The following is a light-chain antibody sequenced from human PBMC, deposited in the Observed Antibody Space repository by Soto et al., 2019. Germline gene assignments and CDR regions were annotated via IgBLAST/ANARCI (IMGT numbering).Light chain of an antibody. CDR1: QIISTY. V-gene: IGKV1-39*01. CDR3: QQSYSTPWT. CDR2: AAS. J-gene: IGKJ1*01. Sequence: IQMTQSPSSLSASVGDRVTITCRASQIISTYLNWYQQKPGKAPNLLIFAASSLQSGVPSRFSGSGSGTDFTLTINSLQPEDFATYFCQQSYSTPWTFGQGTKVDIK.